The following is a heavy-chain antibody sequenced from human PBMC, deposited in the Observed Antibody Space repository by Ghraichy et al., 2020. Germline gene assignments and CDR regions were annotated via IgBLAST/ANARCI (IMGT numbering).Heavy chain of an antibody. CDR2: LSGSRGKT. Sequence: GGSLRLSCAASGFTFSSYAMSWVRQAPGKGLEWVSGLSGSRGKTFYADYVKGRCTISRDNSENTVFLQMDSLRVDDTAVYYCAKGRYPRSGWYDFAYWGLGTLVTVSS. V-gene: IGHV3-23*01. CDR3: AKGRYPRSGWYDFAY. J-gene: IGHJ4*02. CDR1: GFTFSSYA. D-gene: IGHD6-19*01.